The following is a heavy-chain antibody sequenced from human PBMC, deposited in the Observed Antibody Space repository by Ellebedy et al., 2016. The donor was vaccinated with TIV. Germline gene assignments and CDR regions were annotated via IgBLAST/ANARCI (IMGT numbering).Heavy chain of an antibody. J-gene: IGHJ4*02. Sequence: AASVKVSCQASGSFSTFSFSWVRQAPGQGLECMVGSIPISGTTTYAQKFQGRVTITADYSTTTTYMDLSSLSSEDTAVYFFGGREGSESQLAIDFWGQGTLVTVSS. D-gene: IGHD2-15*01. CDR3: GGREGSESQLAIDF. CDR1: GSFSTFS. V-gene: IGHV1-69*13. CDR2: SIPISGTT.